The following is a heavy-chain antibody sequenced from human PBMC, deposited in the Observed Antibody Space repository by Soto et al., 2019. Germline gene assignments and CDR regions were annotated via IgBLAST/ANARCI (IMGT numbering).Heavy chain of an antibody. D-gene: IGHD2-2*01. CDR3: AREVYCSSTSCSSRYYGMDV. CDR1: GGSISSYY. V-gene: IGHV4-59*01. CDR2: IYYSGST. Sequence: QVQLQESGPGLVKPSETLSLTCTVSGGSISSYYWSWIRQPPGKGLEWIGYIYYSGSTNYNPSLTSRVTISVDTSKNQFSLKLSSVTAADTAVYYCAREVYCSSTSCSSRYYGMDVWGQGTTVTVSS. J-gene: IGHJ6*02.